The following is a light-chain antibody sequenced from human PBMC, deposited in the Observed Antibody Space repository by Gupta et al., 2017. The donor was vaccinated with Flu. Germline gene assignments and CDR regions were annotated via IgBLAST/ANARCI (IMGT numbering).Light chain of an antibody. CDR3: QQRSNGPPGFT. CDR1: RSVTTY. CDR2: DAS. V-gene: IGKV3-11*01. Sequence: TLSLSPGERATLSCRASRSVTTYLAWYQQKDGQTPRLLIYDASRRAPGTPDRFNGSGYGTDFTLTISSLEPEDMAIYYCQQRSNGPPGFTFGPGTRVDYK. J-gene: IGKJ3*01.